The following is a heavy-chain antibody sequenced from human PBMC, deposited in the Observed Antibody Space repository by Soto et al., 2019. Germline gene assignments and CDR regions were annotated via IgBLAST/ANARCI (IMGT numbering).Heavy chain of an antibody. CDR2: INPNGGST. V-gene: IGHV1-46*01. CDR3: ALPKNTLGWYNF. CDR1: GYTFTHYH. Sequence: QVQVVQSGAEVKKPGASVKVSCKTSGYTFTHYHVHWVRQAPGQGLEWMGEINPNGGSTTYARHLQGRVTMTSDSSTSTVYMEMGSLRSDDSAVYYCALPKNTLGWYNFWGQGTLVTVS. J-gene: IGHJ4*02. D-gene: IGHD6-19*01.